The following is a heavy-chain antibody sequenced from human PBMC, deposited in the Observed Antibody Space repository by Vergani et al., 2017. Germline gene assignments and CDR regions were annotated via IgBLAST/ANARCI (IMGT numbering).Heavy chain of an antibody. D-gene: IGHD2-2*02. J-gene: IGHJ3*02. Sequence: QVQLQQWGAGLLKPSETQSLTCAVYGGSFSGYYWSWIRQPPGKGLEWIGEINHSGSTNYNPSLKSRVTISVDTSKNQFSLKLSSVTAADTAVYYCARGPKRGYCSSTSCYTPIGAFDIWGQGTMVTVSS. V-gene: IGHV4-34*01. CDR3: ARGPKRGYCSSTSCYTPIGAFDI. CDR2: INHSGST. CDR1: GGSFSGYY.